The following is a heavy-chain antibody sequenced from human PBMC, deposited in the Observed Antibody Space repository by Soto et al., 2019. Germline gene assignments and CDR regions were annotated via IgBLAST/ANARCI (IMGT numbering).Heavy chain of an antibody. CDR3: ARDRIQLRLGKYSFNGMDV. J-gene: IGHJ6*02. D-gene: IGHD3-16*01. CDR1: GGTFSDFA. V-gene: IGHV1-69*06. Sequence: QVQLVQSGAEMRKPGSSLRLSCTASGGTFSDFAFSWVRQAPGQGLEWMGGIVPRFGSPNYAQKFGGRVTISADTSTSTVYMAVSSLIFDDTAVYFCARDRIQLRLGKYSFNGMDVWGQGTTITVSS. CDR2: IVPRFGSP.